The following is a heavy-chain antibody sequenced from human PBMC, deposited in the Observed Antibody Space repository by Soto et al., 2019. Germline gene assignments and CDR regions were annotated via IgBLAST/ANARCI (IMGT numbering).Heavy chain of an antibody. CDR1: GFTFSTYT. CDR3: ATDRDGYNSNGFDS. J-gene: IGHJ5*01. CDR2: VSSGSGNI. Sequence: GGSLRLSCVVSGFTFSTYTMTWVRQAPGTGLEWVSSVSSGSGNIYYADSVKGRFTISRDNAKDSLYLQMNSLGAEDTAGYYCATDRDGYNSNGFDSWGQGTLITVSS. V-gene: IGHV3-21*01. D-gene: IGHD5-12*01.